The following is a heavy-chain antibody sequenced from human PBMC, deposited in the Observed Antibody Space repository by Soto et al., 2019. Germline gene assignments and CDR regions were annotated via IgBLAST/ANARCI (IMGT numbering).Heavy chain of an antibody. V-gene: IGHV3-74*01. CDR3: ARGPFGWYGFDY. CDR1: GFTFSSDW. CDR2: LNSDGTSA. J-gene: IGHJ4*02. D-gene: IGHD6-19*01. Sequence: EVQLVESGGGLVQPGGSLRLSCAGSGFTFSSDWMHWVRQDPGKGLVWVSRLNSDGTSASYADAVKGRFTISRDNAKNTLFLQMNSLPAEDTALYYCARGPFGWYGFDYWGQGTVVTVSS.